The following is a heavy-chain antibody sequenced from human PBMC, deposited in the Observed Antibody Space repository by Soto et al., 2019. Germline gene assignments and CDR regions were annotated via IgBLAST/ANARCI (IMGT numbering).Heavy chain of an antibody. V-gene: IGHV4-4*02. Sequence: QVQLQESGPRLVKPSESLSLTCGVSGGTVASSHWWSWVRQSPARGLEWIGHVYHTGDTNFNPSLQSRVTFSVDKSNNQFSLRLTSVTAADTAVYFCAREIVTAGGNNYFDPWGPGTLVTVSS. CDR1: GGTVASSHW. CDR2: VYHTGDT. J-gene: IGHJ5*02. CDR3: AREIVTAGGNNYFDP. D-gene: IGHD2-21*02.